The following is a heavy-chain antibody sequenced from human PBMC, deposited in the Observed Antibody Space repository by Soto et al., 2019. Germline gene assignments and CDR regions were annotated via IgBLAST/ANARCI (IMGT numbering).Heavy chain of an antibody. Sequence: EVQLLESGGGLVQPGESLRLSCAFSGFIFGNYMMTWVRQAPGKGLEWVSTIRDGGESTYYADSVKGRFTISRDNSKNALYLQMDSLGVKETAVYYCAPHVHCSGGSCHYDAFDIRGQGTMVTVSS. J-gene: IGHJ3*02. V-gene: IGHV3-23*01. CDR3: APHVHCSGGSCHYDAFDI. D-gene: IGHD2-15*01. CDR2: IRDGGEST. CDR1: GFIFGNYM.